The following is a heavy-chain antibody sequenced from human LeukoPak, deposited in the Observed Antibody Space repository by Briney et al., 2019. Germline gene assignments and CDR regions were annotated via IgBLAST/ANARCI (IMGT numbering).Heavy chain of an antibody. CDR3: ARAFRGNDFWSGYFRNYYGMDV. V-gene: IGHV1-18*01. CDR1: GYTFTNYG. D-gene: IGHD3-3*01. J-gene: IGHJ6*02. Sequence: ASVKVSCKASGYTFTNYGIGWLRQAPGQGPEWMGWISGYDGDTKYPQSLQGRVTMTTDTSTSTAYMELRSLTSDDTAVYYCARAFRGNDFWSGYFRNYYGMDVWGQGTTVTVSS. CDR2: ISGYDGDT.